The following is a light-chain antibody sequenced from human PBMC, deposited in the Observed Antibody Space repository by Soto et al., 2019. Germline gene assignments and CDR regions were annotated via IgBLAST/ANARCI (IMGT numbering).Light chain of an antibody. V-gene: IGLV2-23*02. Sequence: QSALTQPASVSGSPGQSITISCTGTSSDVGSYNLVSWYQQHPGKAPKLMIYEVSKRPSGVSNRFSGSKSGNTASLTISGLQAEDEADYYCCSYAGSSTPYVFGTGTKLT. CDR1: SSDVGSYNL. J-gene: IGLJ1*01. CDR3: CSYAGSSTPYV. CDR2: EVS.